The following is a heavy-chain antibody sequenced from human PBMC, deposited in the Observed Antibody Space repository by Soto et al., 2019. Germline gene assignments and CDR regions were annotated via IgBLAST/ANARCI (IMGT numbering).Heavy chain of an antibody. D-gene: IGHD3-10*01. J-gene: IGHJ6*02. CDR2: IKQDGSEK. CDR1: GFTFSSYW. V-gene: IGHV3-7*03. CDR3: ARDRAVRGVKLVWGLLSGSYYYYGMDV. Sequence: HPGGSLRLSCAASGFTFSSYWMSWVRQAPGKGLEWVANIKQDGSEKYYVDSVKGRFTISRDNAKNSLYLQMNSLRAEDTAVYYCARDRAVRGVKLVWGLLSGSYYYYGMDVWGQGTTVTVSS.